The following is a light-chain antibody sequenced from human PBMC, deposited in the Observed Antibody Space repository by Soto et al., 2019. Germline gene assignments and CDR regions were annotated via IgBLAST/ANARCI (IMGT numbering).Light chain of an antibody. J-gene: IGLJ3*02. CDR2: NNN. Sequence: QSVLTQPPSASGSPGQKVTISCSGSSSNVGSNPVNWYQQVPGEAPKLLIYNNNQRPSAVPDRFSGSKSGTSASLAISDLQVEDEADYYCVSWYGGPKVRVFGGGTKVTVL. CDR1: SSNVGSNP. V-gene: IGLV1-44*01. CDR3: VSWYGGPKVRV.